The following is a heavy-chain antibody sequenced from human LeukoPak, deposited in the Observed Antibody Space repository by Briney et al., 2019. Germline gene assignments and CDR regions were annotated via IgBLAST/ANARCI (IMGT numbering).Heavy chain of an antibody. V-gene: IGHV1-69*13. CDR3: ARVDDYVWGSYRLRGDAFDI. J-gene: IGHJ3*02. CDR2: IIPIFGTA. CDR1: GGTFSSYA. D-gene: IGHD3-16*02. Sequence: SVKVSFKASGGTFSSYAISWVRQAPGQGLEWMGGIIPIFGTANYAQKFQGRVTITADESTSTAYMEVSSLRPEDTAVYYCARVDDYVWGSYRLRGDAFDIWGQGTMVTVSS.